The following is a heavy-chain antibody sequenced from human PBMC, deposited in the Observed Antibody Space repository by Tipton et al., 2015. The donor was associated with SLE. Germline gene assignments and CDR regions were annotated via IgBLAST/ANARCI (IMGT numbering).Heavy chain of an antibody. D-gene: IGHD3-3*01. CDR3: AKSYYDFWSGYYWSTFFDY. J-gene: IGHJ4*02. CDR2: ISWDGGNA. V-gene: IGHV3-43D*03. CDR1: GFSFDDYA. Sequence: SLRLSCGASGFSFDDYAIHWVRQAPGKGLEWVSLISWDGGNAYYADSVKGRFTMSRDDSKKSVFLQMNSLRLEDTALYFCAKSYYDFWSGYYWSTFFDYWGQGTLVTVSS.